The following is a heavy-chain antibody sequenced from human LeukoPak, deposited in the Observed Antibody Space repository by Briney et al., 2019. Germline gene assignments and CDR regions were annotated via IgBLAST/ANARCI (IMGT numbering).Heavy chain of an antibody. CDR1: GDSVSSNSAC. J-gene: IGHJ4*02. D-gene: IGHD4-11*01. CDR2: TYYRSRWLN. V-gene: IGHV6-1*01. CDR3: GESGGYSNYDY. Sequence: ASQTLSLTCAISGDSVSSNSACWNWIRQSPSRGLEWLGRTYYRSRWLNDYAVSVKSRIIINPDISKNQFSLQLSSVTPEDTAVYYCGESGGYSNYDYWGQGTLVTVSS.